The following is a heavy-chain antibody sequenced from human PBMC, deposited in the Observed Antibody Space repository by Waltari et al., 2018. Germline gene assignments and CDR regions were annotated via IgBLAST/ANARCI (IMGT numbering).Heavy chain of an antibody. CDR1: GGSFSGYY. V-gene: IGHV4-59*10. CDR3: ARVEWELRDYFDY. J-gene: IGHJ4*02. Sequence: QVQLQQWGAGLLKPSETLSLTCAVYGGSFSGYYWSWIRQPPGKGLEWIGRIYTSGSTNYTPSLKSRVTISVDTSKNQFSLKLSSVTAADTAVYYCARVEWELRDYFDYWGQGTLVTVSS. CDR2: IYTSGST. D-gene: IGHD1-26*01.